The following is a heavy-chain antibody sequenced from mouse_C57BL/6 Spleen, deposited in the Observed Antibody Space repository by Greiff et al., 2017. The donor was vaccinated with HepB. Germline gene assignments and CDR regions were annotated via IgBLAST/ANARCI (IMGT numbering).Heavy chain of an antibody. CDR3: ASEGDYYCNHGAMDY. Sequence: VQLQQPGAELVKPGASVKLSCKASGYTFTSYWMHWVKQRPGRGLEWIGRIDPKSGGTKYNEKFKSKATLPVDKPSSTAYMQRSSLTSEDSAVYYCASEGDYYCNHGAMDYWGQGPSVTVSS. D-gene: IGHD2-1*01. J-gene: IGHJ4*01. CDR2: IDPKSGGT. CDR1: GYTFTSYW. V-gene: IGHV1-72*01.